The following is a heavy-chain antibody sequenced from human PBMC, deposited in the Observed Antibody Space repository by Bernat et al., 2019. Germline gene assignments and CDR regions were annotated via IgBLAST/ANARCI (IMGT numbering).Heavy chain of an antibody. CDR2: ISGSGGST. J-gene: IGHJ4*02. CDR3: ATDIYGSGSYIGY. V-gene: IGHV3-23*04. CDR1: GFTFSSYA. D-gene: IGHD3-10*01. Sequence: EVQLVESGGGLVQPGGSLRLSCAASGFTFSSYAMSWVRQAPGKGLEWVSAISGSGGSTYYADSAKGRFTISRDNSKNTLYLQMNSLRAEDTAVYYCATDIYGSGSYIGYWGQGTLVTVSS.